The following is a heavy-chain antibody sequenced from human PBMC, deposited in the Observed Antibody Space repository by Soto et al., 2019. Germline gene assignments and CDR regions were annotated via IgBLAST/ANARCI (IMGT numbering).Heavy chain of an antibody. Sequence: QVQLVESGGGVVQPGRSLRLSCAASGFTFSSYGMHWVRQAPGKGLEWVAVISYDGSNKYYADSVKGRFTISRDNSKNRLYLQMNSLRAEDTAVYYCAKGNLWFGEPTIPFDIWGQGTMVTVSS. CDR2: ISYDGSNK. V-gene: IGHV3-30*18. J-gene: IGHJ3*02. CDR3: AKGNLWFGEPTIPFDI. CDR1: GFTFSSYG. D-gene: IGHD3-10*01.